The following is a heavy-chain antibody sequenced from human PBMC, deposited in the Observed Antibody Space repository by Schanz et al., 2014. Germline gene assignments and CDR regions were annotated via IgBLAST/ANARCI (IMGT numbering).Heavy chain of an antibody. CDR1: GFSFGSYA. J-gene: IGHJ4*02. D-gene: IGHD2-2*01. CDR3: AAHETLSTTACYHS. V-gene: IGHV3-23*04. CDR2: LSARGHRT. Sequence: EVQLVESGGGLVQRGGSLRLSCAASGFSFGSYAMSWVRQAPGRGLEWVSALSARGHRTQYADSVMGRFTISSDISKNMLYLQMNSLRAEDTALYYCAAHETLSTTACYHSWGQGTLVAVSS.